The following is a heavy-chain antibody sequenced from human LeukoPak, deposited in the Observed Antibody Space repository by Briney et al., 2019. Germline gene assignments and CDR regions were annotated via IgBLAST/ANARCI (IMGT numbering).Heavy chain of an antibody. V-gene: IGHV3-30*02. Sequence: PGGSLRLSCAASGFTFSSYGMHWVRQAPGKGLEWVAFIRYDGSNKYYADSVKGRFTISRDNSRNTLYLQMNSLRADETAVYYCARDPGYCTGGRCPNWFFDLWGRGTLVIVSS. J-gene: IGHJ2*01. CDR1: GFTFSSYG. D-gene: IGHD2-15*01. CDR3: ARDPGYCTGGRCPNWFFDL. CDR2: IRYDGSNK.